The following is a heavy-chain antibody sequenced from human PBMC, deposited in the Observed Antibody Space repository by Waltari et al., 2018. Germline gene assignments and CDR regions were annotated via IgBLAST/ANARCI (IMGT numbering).Heavy chain of an antibody. D-gene: IGHD6-13*01. J-gene: IGHJ6*03. Sequence: QVQLVQSGAEVKKPGSSVKVSCKASGGTFSSYAISWVRQAPGQGLEWMGGINPILGIANYAQKFQGRVTITADESTSTAYMELSSLRSEDTAVYYCASSLIAAAGTNYMDVWGKGTTVTVSS. V-gene: IGHV1-69*04. CDR3: ASSLIAAAGTNYMDV. CDR2: INPILGIA. CDR1: GGTFSSYA.